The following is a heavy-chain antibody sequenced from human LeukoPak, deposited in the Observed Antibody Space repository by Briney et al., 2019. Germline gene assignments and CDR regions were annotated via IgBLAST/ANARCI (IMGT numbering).Heavy chain of an antibody. Sequence: SETLSLTCAVYGGFFSGYYWSWIRQPPGKGLEWIGEINHSGSTNYNPSLKSRVTISVDKSKNQFSLKLSSVTAADTAVYYCARSSNIVVVPAAMSFDYWGQGTLVTVSS. CDR1: GGFFSGYY. V-gene: IGHV4-34*01. D-gene: IGHD2-2*01. CDR3: ARSSNIVVVPAAMSFDY. CDR2: INHSGST. J-gene: IGHJ4*02.